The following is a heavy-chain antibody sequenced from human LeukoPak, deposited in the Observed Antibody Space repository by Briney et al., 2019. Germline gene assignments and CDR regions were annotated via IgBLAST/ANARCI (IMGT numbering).Heavy chain of an antibody. CDR2: IYYSGST. V-gene: IGHV4-39*01. Sequence: SETLSLTCTVSGGSISSSSYYWGWIRQPPGKGLEWIGSIYYSGSTYYNPSLKSRGTISVDTSKNQFSLKLSSVTAADTAVYYCARHSAPWFDPWGQGTLVTVSS. CDR3: ARHSAPWFDP. J-gene: IGHJ5*02. CDR1: GGSISSSSYY. D-gene: IGHD6-25*01.